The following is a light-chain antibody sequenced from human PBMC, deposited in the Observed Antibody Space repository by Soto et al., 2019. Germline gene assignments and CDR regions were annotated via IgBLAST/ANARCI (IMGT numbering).Light chain of an antibody. J-gene: IGLJ2*01. Sequence: QSALTQPSSVSGSTGKSITISCTGTSSDVGSYNLVSWYQQHPGKAPKLMIYEGSKRPSGVSNRFSGSKSGNTASLTISGLQAEDEADYYCCSYAGGVVFGGGTKVTV. CDR2: EGS. CDR1: SSDVGSYNL. CDR3: CSYAGGVV. V-gene: IGLV2-23*01.